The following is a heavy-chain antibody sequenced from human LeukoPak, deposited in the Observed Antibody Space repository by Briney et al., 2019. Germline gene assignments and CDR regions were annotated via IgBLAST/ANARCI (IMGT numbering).Heavy chain of an antibody. Sequence: GGSLRLSCAASGFNLDDYAMHWVRQVPGKGLEWVSGISWNSGSIGYADSVKGRFTISRDNAKNSLYLQTNSLRAEDTALYYCAKWGPHCVGDYCPALDSWGQGTLVTVSS. D-gene: IGHD2-21*02. V-gene: IGHV3-9*01. CDR2: ISWNSGSI. CDR1: GFNLDDYA. CDR3: AKWGPHCVGDYCPALDS. J-gene: IGHJ4*02.